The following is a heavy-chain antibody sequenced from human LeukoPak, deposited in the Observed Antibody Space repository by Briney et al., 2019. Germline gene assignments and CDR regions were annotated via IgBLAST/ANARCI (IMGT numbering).Heavy chain of an antibody. CDR2: IYYSGIT. D-gene: IGHD3/OR15-3a*01. Sequence: SETLSLTCAVYGGSFSGYYWTWIRQHPGKGLEWIGYIYYSGITYYNPSLKSRVTISVDTSKNQFSLKLPSVTAADTAVYYCARVRDSLHSLDSWGQGTLVTVSS. CDR3: ARVRDSLHSLDS. CDR1: GGSFSGYY. J-gene: IGHJ5*01. V-gene: IGHV4-31*11.